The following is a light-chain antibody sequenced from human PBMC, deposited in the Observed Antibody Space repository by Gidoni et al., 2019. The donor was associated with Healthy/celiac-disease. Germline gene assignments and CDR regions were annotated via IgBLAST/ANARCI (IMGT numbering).Light chain of an antibody. Sequence: EIVMTQSPASMYVSPGERATLSCRASQSVSINLAWYQQKPGQAPRLLIYGASTRATGITARLSGSGSGTELNITIRSLQYEDFAVYYCQKYNNWNTMYTFGQGTKLEIK. CDR1: QSVSIN. CDR2: GAS. CDR3: QKYNNWNTMYT. J-gene: IGKJ2*01. V-gene: IGKV3-15*01.